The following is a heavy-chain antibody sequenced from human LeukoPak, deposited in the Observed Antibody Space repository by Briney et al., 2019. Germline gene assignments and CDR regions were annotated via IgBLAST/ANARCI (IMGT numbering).Heavy chain of an antibody. V-gene: IGHV3-49*03. CDR2: IRSKAYGGTT. J-gene: IGHJ6*03. CDR3: TSAPAGYDYYYYMDV. Sequence: PGGSLRLSCKASGFPFGDYAMSWFRQAPGKGLKWVGFIRSKAYGGTTEYAASVKGRFTISRDDSKSIAYLQMNSLKTEDTAVYYATSAPAGYDYYYYMDVWGKGTTVTVSS. CDR1: GFPFGDYA. D-gene: IGHD6-13*01.